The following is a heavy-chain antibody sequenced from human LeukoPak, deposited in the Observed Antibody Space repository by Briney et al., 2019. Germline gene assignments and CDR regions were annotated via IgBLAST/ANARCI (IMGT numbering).Heavy chain of an antibody. J-gene: IGHJ4*02. CDR3: ARQDYYDSIGYFDY. Sequence: PSETLSLTCTVSGGSISSYYWSWIRQTPGKGLEWIGYIYYTGSTDYNPSLKSRVTISLDTSKNQFSLKLNSVTAADTAVYYCARQDYYDSIGYFDYWGQGILVTVSS. V-gene: IGHV4-59*08. CDR1: GGSISSYY. CDR2: IYYTGST. D-gene: IGHD3-22*01.